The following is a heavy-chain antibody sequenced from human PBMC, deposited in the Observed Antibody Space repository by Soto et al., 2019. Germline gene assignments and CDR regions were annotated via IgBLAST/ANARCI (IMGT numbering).Heavy chain of an antibody. CDR3: ARVLAYPMYFDY. CDR2: LYYSGST. Sequence: PSETLSLTCSVSVGSISSYYWSLIRQPPGKGLEWIGFLYYSGSTNYNPSLKSRVTISVDTSKNQFSLKLSSVTAADTAVYFCARVLAYPMYFDYWGQGTLVTVSS. CDR1: VGSISSYY. V-gene: IGHV4-59*01. J-gene: IGHJ4*02.